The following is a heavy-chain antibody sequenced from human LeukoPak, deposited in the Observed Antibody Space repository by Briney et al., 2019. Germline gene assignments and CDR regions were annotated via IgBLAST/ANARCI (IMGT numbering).Heavy chain of an antibody. CDR1: GGSMSGYF. Sequence: SETLSLTCTVSGGSMSGYFWSWIRQPPGKGLEWMGYIYYSGSTNYNPSPKSRVTISVDTSKTQFSLKLSSVTAADTAVYYCARSITSSWYGDFQHWGQGTLVTVSS. J-gene: IGHJ1*01. V-gene: IGHV4-59*01. D-gene: IGHD6-13*01. CDR3: ARSITSSWYGDFQH. CDR2: IYYSGST.